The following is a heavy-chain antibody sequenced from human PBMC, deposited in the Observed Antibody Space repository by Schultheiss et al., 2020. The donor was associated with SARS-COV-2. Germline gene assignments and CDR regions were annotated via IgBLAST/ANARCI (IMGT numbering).Heavy chain of an antibody. J-gene: IGHJ5*02. CDR1: GGSFSGYY. Sequence: SETLSLTCTVYGGSFSGYYWTWIRQPPEKGLEWIGEINHSGSTDYTPSLKSRVTISIDTSKNQFSLKLSSVTAADTAVYYCARGRQFDPWGQGTLVTVTS. CDR3: ARGRQFDP. V-gene: IGHV4-34*01. CDR2: INHSGST.